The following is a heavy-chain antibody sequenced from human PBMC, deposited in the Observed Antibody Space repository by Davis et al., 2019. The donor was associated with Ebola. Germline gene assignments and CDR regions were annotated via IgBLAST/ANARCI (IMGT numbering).Heavy chain of an antibody. V-gene: IGHV6-1*01. J-gene: IGHJ4*02. D-gene: IGHD5-12*01. CDR3: ARGWLRTGFDY. CDR2: TYYSSKWYN. Sequence: HSQTLSLTCAISGNSVSSGGWNWIRQSPSRGLEWLGRTYYSSKWYNDYAVSVKSRITVNPDTSKNQFSLLLNSVTPEDTAVYYCARGWLRTGFDYWDQGAPVTVSS. CDR1: GNSVSSGG.